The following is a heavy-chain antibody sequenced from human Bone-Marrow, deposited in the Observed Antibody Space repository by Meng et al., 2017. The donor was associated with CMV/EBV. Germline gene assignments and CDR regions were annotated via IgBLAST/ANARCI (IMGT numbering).Heavy chain of an antibody. CDR1: GGSISSHY. Sequence: GSLRLSCSVSGGSISSHYWSWIRQPPGKGLEWIGHIYYSGSTNYNPSLKSRVTISVDTSKNQFSLKLSSVTAADTAVYYCARDGIAYSSSSGFDYWGQGTLVTVSS. D-gene: IGHD6-6*01. CDR2: IYYSGST. J-gene: IGHJ4*02. V-gene: IGHV4-59*11. CDR3: ARDGIAYSSSSGFDY.